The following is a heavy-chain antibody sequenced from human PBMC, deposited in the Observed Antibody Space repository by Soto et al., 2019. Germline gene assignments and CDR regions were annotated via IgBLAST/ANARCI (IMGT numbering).Heavy chain of an antibody. J-gene: IGHJ4*02. D-gene: IGHD1-1*01. CDR1: GFSFTSYG. Sequence: QVQLVQSGPDLKKPGASVKVSCNSSGFSFTSYGFSWVRQAPGDGLEWMGWVSAHNGYTTYAQKFMGRVTMTTDPSTNTVYMELRSLTSYDTAVYYCARAGTSGAVALCDSWGQGTLITVSS. CDR3: ARAGTSGAVALCDS. V-gene: IGHV1-18*01. CDR2: VSAHNGYT.